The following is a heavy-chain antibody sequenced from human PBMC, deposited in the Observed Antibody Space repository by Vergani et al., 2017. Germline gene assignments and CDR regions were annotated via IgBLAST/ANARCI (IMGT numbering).Heavy chain of an antibody. CDR1: GYTLTELS. V-gene: IGHV1-24*01. CDR3: ATDNIVVVPAASFRGAFDI. Sequence: QVQLVQSGAEVKKPGASVKVSCKVSGYTLTELSMHWVRQAPGKGLEWMGGFDPEDGETIYAQKFQGRVTMTEDTSTDTAYMELSSLRSEETAVYYCATDNIVVVPAASFRGAFDIWGQGTMVTVSS. CDR2: FDPEDGET. J-gene: IGHJ3*02. D-gene: IGHD2-2*01.